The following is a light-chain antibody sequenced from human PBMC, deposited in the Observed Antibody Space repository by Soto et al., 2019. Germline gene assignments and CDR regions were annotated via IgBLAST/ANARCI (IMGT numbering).Light chain of an antibody. CDR2: TND. CDR1: FSNIGSNY. CDR3: AVWDDSLRGWV. V-gene: IGLV1-47*02. Sequence: QSVLTQPPSASGTPGQRVTIPCSGRFSNIGSNYVYWYQQLPGTAPKLLIFTNDQRTSGVPGRFSGSKSGTSASLAISGLRSEDEADYYCAVWDDSLRGWVFGGGTKVTVL. J-gene: IGLJ3*02.